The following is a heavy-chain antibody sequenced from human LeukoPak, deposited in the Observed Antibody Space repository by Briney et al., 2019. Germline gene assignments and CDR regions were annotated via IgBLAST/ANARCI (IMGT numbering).Heavy chain of an antibody. CDR1: GYAFTNYP. V-gene: IGHV1-3*03. CDR2: INAGNGNT. Sequence: ASVKVSCKASGYAFTNYPMHWVRQAPGQRLEWMGWINAGNGNTRYSQEFQGRVTITRNTSISTAYMELSSLRSEDTAVYYCARVSSSSWGIDYWGQGTLVTVSS. D-gene: IGHD6-13*01. J-gene: IGHJ4*02. CDR3: ARVSSSSWGIDY.